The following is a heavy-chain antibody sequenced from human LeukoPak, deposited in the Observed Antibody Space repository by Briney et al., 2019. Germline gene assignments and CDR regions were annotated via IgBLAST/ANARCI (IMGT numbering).Heavy chain of an antibody. D-gene: IGHD3-10*01. CDR3: ARVGQGYGSGSYSFDY. CDR2: ISAYNGNA. J-gene: IGHJ4*02. Sequence: GASVKVSCKASGYTFTSYGISWVRQAPGQGLEWMACISAYNGNANYAQKLQGRVTMTTDTSTSTAYMELRSLRSDDTAVYYCARVGQGYGSGSYSFDYWGQGTLVTVSS. V-gene: IGHV1-18*01. CDR1: GYTFTSYG.